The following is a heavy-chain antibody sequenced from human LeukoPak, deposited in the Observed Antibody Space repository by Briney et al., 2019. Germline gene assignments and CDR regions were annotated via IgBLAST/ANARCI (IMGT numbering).Heavy chain of an antibody. V-gene: IGHV3-48*02. CDR1: GFTFSSYS. Sequence: PGGSLRLSCAASGFTFSSYSMNWVRQAPGKGLEWVSYISGSSSTIYYADSVKGRFTISRDNAKNSLYLQMNSLRDEDTAVYYCARGGYGYTYGYGDYWGQGTLVTVSS. D-gene: IGHD5-18*01. CDR3: ARGGYGYTYGYGDY. CDR2: ISGSSSTI. J-gene: IGHJ4*02.